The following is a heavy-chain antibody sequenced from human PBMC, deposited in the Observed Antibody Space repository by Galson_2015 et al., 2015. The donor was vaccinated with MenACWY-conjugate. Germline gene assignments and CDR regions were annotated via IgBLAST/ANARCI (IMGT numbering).Heavy chain of an antibody. CDR1: GFAFGGYL. CDR2: IQSKNYGANT. V-gene: IGHV3-49*03. Sequence: SLRLSCVTSGFAFGGYLMGWFRQAPGKGLEWVGYIQSKNYGANTQYAASVKDRFSISRDDSRSIAYLEMNSLETEDTALYYYTRADHRYCSSTNCPFDHWGQGTLVTVSS. J-gene: IGHJ4*02. CDR3: TRADHRYCSSTNCPFDH. D-gene: IGHD2-15*01.